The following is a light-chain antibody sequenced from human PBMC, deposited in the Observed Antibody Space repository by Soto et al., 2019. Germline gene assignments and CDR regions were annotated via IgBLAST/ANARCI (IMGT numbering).Light chain of an antibody. V-gene: IGKV3-15*01. CDR1: QSVSTT. CDR2: GAS. J-gene: IGKJ1*01. CDR3: QQYFEWPPMT. Sequence: EIVITQSPATLAVGQGQRASVSCRASQSVSTTVAWYHQKPGQAPRLLVYGASTRAAGISDRFRGSGSGTEFTLTISSLRSEDSAIYYCQQYFEWPPMTFGQGTKVDIK.